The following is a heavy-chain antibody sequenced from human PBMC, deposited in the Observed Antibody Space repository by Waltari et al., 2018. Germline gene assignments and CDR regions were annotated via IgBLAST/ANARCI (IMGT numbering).Heavy chain of an antibody. CDR1: GGSISSYY. D-gene: IGHD2-15*01. CDR3: ARGELGGYCSGGSCYFDY. CDR2: IYYSGST. V-gene: IGHV4-59*01. J-gene: IGHJ4*02. Sequence: QVQLQESGPGLVKPSETLSLTCTVSGGSISSYYWSWIRQPTGKGLEWIGYIYYSGSTNYNPSLKSRVTISVDTSKNQFSLKLSSVTAADTAVYYCARGELGGYCSGGSCYFDYWGQGTLVTVSS.